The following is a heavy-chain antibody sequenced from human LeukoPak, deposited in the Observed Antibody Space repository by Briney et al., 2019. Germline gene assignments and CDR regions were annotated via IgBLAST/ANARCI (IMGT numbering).Heavy chain of an antibody. CDR2: IIPIFGTA. Sequence: GSSVKVSCKASGGTFSSYAISWVRQAPGQGLEWMGGIIPIFGTANYAQKLQGRVTMTTDTSTSTAYVELRSLRSDDTAVYYCARDLGGYCTNGVCAPGGYWGQGTLVTVSS. CDR1: GGTFSSYA. V-gene: IGHV1-69*05. J-gene: IGHJ4*02. CDR3: ARDLGGYCTNGVCAPGGY. D-gene: IGHD2-8*01.